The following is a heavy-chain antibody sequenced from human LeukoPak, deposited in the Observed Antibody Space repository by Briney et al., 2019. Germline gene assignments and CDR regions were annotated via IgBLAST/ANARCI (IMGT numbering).Heavy chain of an antibody. Sequence: SETLSLTCTVSGGSISSYYWSWIRQPPGKGLEWIGYIYYSGSTNYNPSLKSRVTISVDTSKNQFSLKLSSVTAADTAAYYCARDPGYSYGNNPFDYWGQGTLVTVSS. CDR1: GGSISSYY. CDR3: ARDPGYSYGNNPFDY. J-gene: IGHJ4*02. V-gene: IGHV4-59*01. D-gene: IGHD5-18*01. CDR2: IYYSGST.